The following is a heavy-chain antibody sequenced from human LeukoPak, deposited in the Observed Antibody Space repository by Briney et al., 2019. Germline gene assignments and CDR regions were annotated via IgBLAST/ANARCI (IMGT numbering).Heavy chain of an antibody. V-gene: IGHV1-8*01. J-gene: IGHJ5*02. Sequence: ASVTVSFKASGYTFTSYDINCVRHATGQGLEWRGWMNPNSGNTGYAHKFQGKVTMTGNTSISTAYVELSSLRSEDTAVYYCAREVRSRLVHWFDPWGQGTLVTVSS. CDR3: AREVRSRLVHWFDP. CDR2: MNPNSGNT. D-gene: IGHD3-10*01. CDR1: GYTFTSYD.